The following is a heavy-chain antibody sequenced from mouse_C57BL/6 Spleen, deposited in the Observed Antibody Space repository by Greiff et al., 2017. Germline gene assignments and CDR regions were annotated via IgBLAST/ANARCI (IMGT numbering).Heavy chain of an antibody. CDR2: INPSNGGT. J-gene: IGHJ4*01. CDR3: ALITTVVATPLMDY. Sequence: QVHVKQSGTELVKPGASVKLSCKASGYTFTSYWMHWVKQRPGQGLEWIGNINPSNGGTNYNEKFKSKATLTVDKSSSTAYMQLSSLTSEDSAVYYCALITTVVATPLMDYWGQGTSVTVSS. V-gene: IGHV1-53*01. D-gene: IGHD1-1*01. CDR1: GYTFTSYW.